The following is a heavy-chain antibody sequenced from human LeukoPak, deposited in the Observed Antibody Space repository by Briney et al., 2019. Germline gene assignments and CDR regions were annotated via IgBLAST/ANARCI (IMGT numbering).Heavy chain of an antibody. CDR3: VPADKQ. V-gene: IGHV3-74*01. CDR1: GFTFSSNW. CDR2: IKPDGSST. J-gene: IGHJ4*02. D-gene: IGHD6-13*01. Sequence: GGSLRLSCAASGFTFSSNWMHWVRQAPGKGLVWVSLIKPDGSSTNYADSVKGRFTISRDNAKNTLHLQMNSLRAEDTAVYYCVPADKQWGQGTLVTVSS.